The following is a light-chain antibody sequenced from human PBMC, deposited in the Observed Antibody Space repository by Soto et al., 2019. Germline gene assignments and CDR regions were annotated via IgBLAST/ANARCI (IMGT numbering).Light chain of an antibody. CDR1: QFVSSR. Sequence: DIVVTQSPATLSASPGERVTLSCRASQFVSSRLAWYQRRPGQVPRLLIYDTSTRAPGISARFSVSVSGTEFTLTISSLQSEDFAVYYCQEYIQWSPGMFGPGTTVDIK. CDR3: QEYIQWSPGM. J-gene: IGKJ1*01. V-gene: IGKV3-15*01. CDR2: DTS.